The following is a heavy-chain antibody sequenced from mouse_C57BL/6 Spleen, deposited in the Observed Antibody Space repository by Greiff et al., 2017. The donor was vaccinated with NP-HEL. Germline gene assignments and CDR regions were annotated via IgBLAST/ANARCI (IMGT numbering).Heavy chain of an antibody. CDR3: ARDPYYDYDGAMDY. J-gene: IGHJ4*01. V-gene: IGHV7-1*01. CDR1: GFTFSDFY. CDR2: SRNKANDYTT. D-gene: IGHD2-4*01. Sequence: EVKVVESGGGLVQSGRSLRLSCATSGFTFSDFYMEWVRQAPGKGLEWIAASRNKANDYTTEYSASVKGRFIVSRDTSQSILYLQMNALRAEDTAIYYCARDPYYDYDGAMDYWGQGTSVTVSS.